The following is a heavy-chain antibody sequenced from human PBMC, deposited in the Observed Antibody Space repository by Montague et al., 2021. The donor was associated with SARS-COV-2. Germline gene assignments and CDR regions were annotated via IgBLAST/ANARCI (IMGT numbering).Heavy chain of an antibody. V-gene: IGHV4-34*01. CDR3: ARGAPTISMILVVMTGAGWYFDL. CDR1: GGSISSYY. J-gene: IGHJ2*01. CDR2: INHSGST. Sequence: SETLSLTCTVSGGSISSYYWSWIRQPPGKGLEWIGEINHSGSTNYNPSLRSRVTISVDTSKNQFSLKLSAVTAADTAVYYCARGAPTISMILVVMTGAGWYFDLWGRGTLVTVSS. D-gene: IGHD3-22*01.